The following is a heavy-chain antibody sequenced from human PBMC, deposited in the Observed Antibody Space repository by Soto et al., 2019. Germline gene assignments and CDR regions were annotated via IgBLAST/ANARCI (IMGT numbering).Heavy chain of an antibody. D-gene: IGHD3-16*01. Sequence: EVQLVESGGGLVRPGGSLRLSCTDSGFTFSGYSMNWVRQAPGKGLEWVSSINSGSRYIYYADSVRGRVTISRDNEKKTLYLQMRSLRVEDTAVYYCLRAHGGATLKGGVAYWRQGTLVNVS. CDR3: LRAHGGATLKGGVAY. J-gene: IGHJ4*02. V-gene: IGHV3-21*02. CDR2: INSGSRYI. CDR1: GFTFSGYS.